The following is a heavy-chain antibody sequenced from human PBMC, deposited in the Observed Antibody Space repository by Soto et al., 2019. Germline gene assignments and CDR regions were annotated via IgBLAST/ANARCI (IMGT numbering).Heavy chain of an antibody. CDR3: ARGASGNVRYYYFDY. V-gene: IGHV1-3*01. J-gene: IGHJ4*02. CDR2: INAGNGNT. D-gene: IGHD5-12*01. CDR1: GYTFTSYA. Sequence: ASVKVSCKASGYTFTSYAMHWVRQDPGQRLEWMGWINAGNGNTKYSQKFQGRVTITRDTSASTAYMELSSLRSEDKAADYCARGASGNVRYYYFDYWGQGTLVTVSS.